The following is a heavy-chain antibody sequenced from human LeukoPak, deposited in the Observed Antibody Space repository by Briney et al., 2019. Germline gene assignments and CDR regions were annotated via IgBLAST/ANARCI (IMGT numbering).Heavy chain of an antibody. V-gene: IGHV1-8*01. D-gene: IGHD6-13*01. CDR1: GYTFTSYD. Sequence: ASVKVSCKASGYTFTSYDINWVRQATGQGLEWMGWMNPNSGNTGYAQKFQGRVTMTRNTSISTAYMELSRLRSDDTAVYYCARAAAGRPYDYWGQGTLVTVSS. CDR3: ARAAAGRPYDY. J-gene: IGHJ4*02. CDR2: MNPNSGNT.